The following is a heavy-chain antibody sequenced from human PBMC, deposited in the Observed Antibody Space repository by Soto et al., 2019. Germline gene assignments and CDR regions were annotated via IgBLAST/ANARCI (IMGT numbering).Heavy chain of an antibody. Sequence: SETLSLTCAVYGGSFSGYYWSWIRQPPGKGLEWIGEINHSGSTNYNPSLKSRVTISVDTSKNQFSLKLSSVTAADTAVYYCARGYSSSSYYYYYYIDVWGKGTTVTVSS. V-gene: IGHV4-34*01. J-gene: IGHJ6*03. CDR3: ARGYSSSSYYYYYYIDV. CDR2: INHSGST. CDR1: GGSFSGYY. D-gene: IGHD6-6*01.